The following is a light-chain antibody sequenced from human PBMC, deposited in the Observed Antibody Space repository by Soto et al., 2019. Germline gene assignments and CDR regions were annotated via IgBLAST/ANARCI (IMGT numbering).Light chain of an antibody. CDR1: QSVSSSY. V-gene: IGKV3-15*01. CDR3: QKYNNWPEK. J-gene: IGKJ1*01. Sequence: ENVLTQSPVSLAFSPGERATLSCRASQSVSSSYLAWYQQKPGQAPRLLIYGASTRATDVPARFSGSGSGTEFTLTISSLQSEDFAVYYCQKYNNWPEKFGQGAKVDIK. CDR2: GAS.